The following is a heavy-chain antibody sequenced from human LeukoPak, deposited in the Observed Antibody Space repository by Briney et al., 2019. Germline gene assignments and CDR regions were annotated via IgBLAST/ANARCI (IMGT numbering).Heavy chain of an antibody. CDR1: GFTFSSYW. CDR2: INSDGSST. D-gene: IGHD5-12*01. Sequence: GGSLRLSCAASGFTFSSYWMHWVRQAPGKGLVWVSRINSDGSSTSYADSVEGRFTISRDNAKNTLYLQMNSLRAEDTAVYYCAGATRYWYFDLWGRGTLVTVSS. CDR3: AGATRYWYFDL. V-gene: IGHV3-74*01. J-gene: IGHJ2*01.